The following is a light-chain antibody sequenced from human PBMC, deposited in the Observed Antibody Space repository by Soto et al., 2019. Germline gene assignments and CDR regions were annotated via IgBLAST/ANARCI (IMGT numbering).Light chain of an antibody. V-gene: IGLV1-40*01. Sequence: QSVLTQPPSVSGAPGQRVTISCTRSSSNIGAGYDVHWYQQLPGTAPKLLIYGNSNRPSGVPDRFSGSKSGTSASLAITGLQAEDEADYYCQSYYISLSGGNVVFGGGTKLTVL. CDR2: GNS. J-gene: IGLJ2*01. CDR1: SSNIGAGYD. CDR3: QSYYISLSGGNVV.